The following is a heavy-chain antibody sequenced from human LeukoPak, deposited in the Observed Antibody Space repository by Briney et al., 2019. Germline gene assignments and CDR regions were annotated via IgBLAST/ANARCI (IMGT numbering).Heavy chain of an antibody. J-gene: IGHJ6*03. D-gene: IGHD5-12*01. CDR3: TSGAYSGYDPNYMNV. Sequence: SVKVSCKASGGSFSLYAINWVRQAPGQGLEWMGGIIPVFGSSHYPQRFQGRVTISADESTTTAYMELSSLRFEDTAVYYCTSGAYSGYDPNYMNVWGKGTTVTVSS. V-gene: IGHV1-69*13. CDR2: IIPVFGSS. CDR1: GGSFSLYA.